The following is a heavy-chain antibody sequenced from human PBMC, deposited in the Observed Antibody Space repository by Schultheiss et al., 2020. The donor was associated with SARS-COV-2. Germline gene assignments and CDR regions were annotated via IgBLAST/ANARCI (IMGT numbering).Heavy chain of an antibody. Sequence: GESLKISCAASGFTFSSYAMHWVRQAPGKGLEWVSSISSSSSYIYYADSVKGRFTISRDNAKNSLYLQMNSLRAEDTAVYYCARDPVAGTDWWGQGTLVTVSS. CDR1: GFTFSSYA. V-gene: IGHV3-21*01. CDR3: ARDPVAGTDW. D-gene: IGHD6-19*01. J-gene: IGHJ4*02. CDR2: ISSSSSYI.